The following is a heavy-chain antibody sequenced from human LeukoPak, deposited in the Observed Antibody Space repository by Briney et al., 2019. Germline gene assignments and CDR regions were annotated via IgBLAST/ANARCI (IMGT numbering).Heavy chain of an antibody. CDR1: GFTFRSYA. D-gene: IGHD6-13*01. Sequence: GGSLRLSCAASGFTFRSYALSWVRQAPGKGLEWVSGISNTGAGYYADSVKGRFTISRDNSMNTLYLQMNSLRAEDTALYYCAKEMAAAGIPCFDYWGQGTLVTVSS. CDR3: AKEMAAAGIPCFDY. J-gene: IGHJ4*02. CDR2: ISNTGAG. V-gene: IGHV3-23*01.